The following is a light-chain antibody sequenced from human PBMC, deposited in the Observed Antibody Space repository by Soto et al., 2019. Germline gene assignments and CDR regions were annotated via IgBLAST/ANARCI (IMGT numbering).Light chain of an antibody. CDR2: RNN. CDR3: AAWPDRPSGPSYA. CDR1: SSNIGSNY. V-gene: IGLV1-47*01. Sequence: QCVRTRAASGSGAARGGGRISCSGSSSNIGSNYVYWYQQLPGTAPKLLIYRNNQRPSGVPDRFSGSKSGTSASLAISGLRSEDDADYYCAAWPDRPSGPSYASRPGTTVPVL. J-gene: IGLJ1*01.